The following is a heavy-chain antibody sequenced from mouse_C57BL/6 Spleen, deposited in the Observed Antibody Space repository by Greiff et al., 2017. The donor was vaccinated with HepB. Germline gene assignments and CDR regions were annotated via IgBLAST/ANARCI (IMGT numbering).Heavy chain of an antibody. J-gene: IGHJ4*01. Sequence: EVMLVESGGDLVKPGGSLKLSCAASGFTFSSYGMSWVRQTPDKRLEWVATISSGGSYTYYPDSVKGRFAISRDNAKNTLYLQMSSLKSEDTAMYYCARRGRGDYAMDYWGQGTSVTVSS. D-gene: IGHD1-1*01. CDR1: GFTFSSYG. CDR2: ISSGGSYT. CDR3: ARRGRGDYAMDY. V-gene: IGHV5-6*02.